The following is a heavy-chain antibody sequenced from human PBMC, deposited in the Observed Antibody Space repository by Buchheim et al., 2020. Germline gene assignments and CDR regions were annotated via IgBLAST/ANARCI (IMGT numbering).Heavy chain of an antibody. J-gene: IGHJ5*02. CDR1: GFTFNSYE. Sequence: DVQLVESGGGWVQPGGSLSLSCSGSGFTFNSYEMNWVRQAPGKGLEWVSYISVSGSIKYYADSVKGRFTISRDKAKNSLYLQMNSLRVEDTAVYYCAREPVAVSGTGWFDPWGQGTL. CDR2: ISVSGSIK. D-gene: IGHD6-19*01. V-gene: IGHV3-48*03. CDR3: AREPVAVSGTGWFDP.